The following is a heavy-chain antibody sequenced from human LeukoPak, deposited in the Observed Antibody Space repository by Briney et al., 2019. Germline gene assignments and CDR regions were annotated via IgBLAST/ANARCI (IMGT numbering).Heavy chain of an antibody. CDR1: GFTFSSYG. CDR3: AKLPMEPGYCSGGSCSDI. Sequence: GGSLRLSCVASGFTFSSYGMHWVRQAPGKGLEWVAVISYDGSNKYYADSVKGRFTISRDNSKNTLYLQMNSLRAEDTAVYYCAKLPMEPGYCSGGSCSDIWGQGTMVTVSS. V-gene: IGHV3-30*18. J-gene: IGHJ3*02. CDR2: ISYDGSNK. D-gene: IGHD2-15*01.